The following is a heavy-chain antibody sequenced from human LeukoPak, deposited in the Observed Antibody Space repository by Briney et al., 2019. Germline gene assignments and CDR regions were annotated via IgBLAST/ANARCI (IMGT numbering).Heavy chain of an antibody. CDR1: GFTFSSYA. CDR3: AKVPSYNWNYGFDAFDI. Sequence: PGGSLRLSCAASGFTFSSYAMSWVRQAPGKGLEWVSAISGSGGSTYYADSVKGRFTISRDNSKNTLYLQMNSLRAEDTAVYYCAKVPSYNWNYGFDAFDIWGQGTMVTVSS. CDR2: ISGSGGST. V-gene: IGHV3-23*01. D-gene: IGHD1-7*01. J-gene: IGHJ3*02.